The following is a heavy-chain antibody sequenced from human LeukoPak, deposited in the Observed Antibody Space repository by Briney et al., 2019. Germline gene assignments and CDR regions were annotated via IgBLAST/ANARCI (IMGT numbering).Heavy chain of an antibody. CDR2: ISSSSSYI. J-gene: IGHJ4*02. D-gene: IGHD3-22*01. V-gene: IGHV3-21*05. CDR1: GFTFSSYS. Sequence: GGSLRLSCTASGFTFSSYSMNCVRESPGEGVEGFSYISSSSSYIYYADSVKGRFTISRDNAKNSLYLQMNSLRAEDTAVYYCARDPMIVGEGYFDYWGQGTLVTVSS. CDR3: ARDPMIVGEGYFDY.